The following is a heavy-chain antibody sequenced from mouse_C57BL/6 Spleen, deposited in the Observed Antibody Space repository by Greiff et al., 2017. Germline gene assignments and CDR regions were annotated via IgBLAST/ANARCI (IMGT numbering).Heavy chain of an antibody. V-gene: IGHV1-82*01. J-gene: IGHJ4*01. D-gene: IGHD4-1*01. CDR3: ALNWDRGMDY. Sequence: QVQLQQSGPELVKPGASGRISCKASAYAFISSWMTGVKQRPGRGLEWIGRIYPGEGDTNYNGKFKGKATLTADKSSSTAYMQLSSLTSEDSAVYFCALNWDRGMDYWGQGTSVTVSS. CDR2: IYPGEGDT. CDR1: AYAFISSW.